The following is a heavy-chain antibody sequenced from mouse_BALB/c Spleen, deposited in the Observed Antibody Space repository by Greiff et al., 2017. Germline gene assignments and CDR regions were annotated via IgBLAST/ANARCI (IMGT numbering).Heavy chain of an antibody. CDR3: ARSTMITTGYYYAMDY. CDR2: IDPANGNT. D-gene: IGHD2-4*01. Sequence: VQLKESGAELVKPGASVKLSCTASGFNIKDTYMHWVKQRPEQGLEWIGRIDPANGNTKYDPKFQGKATITADTSSNTAYLQLSSLTSEDTAVYYCARSTMITTGYYYAMDYWGQGTSVTVSS. J-gene: IGHJ4*01. V-gene: IGHV14-3*02. CDR1: GFNIKDTY.